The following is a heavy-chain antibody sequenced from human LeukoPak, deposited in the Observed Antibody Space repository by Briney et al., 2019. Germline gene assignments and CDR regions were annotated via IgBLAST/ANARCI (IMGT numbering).Heavy chain of an antibody. V-gene: IGHV4-4*07. CDR2: ISTSGST. Sequence: SETLSLTCTVSGGSISGYYWSWIRQPAGMGLEWIGRISTSGSTHYSPSLKSRVTMSVDTSRNQFSLNLSSVAAADTAVYYCARGGQQRPLDYWGRGTLVTVS. CDR3: ARGGQQRPLDY. CDR1: GGSISGYY. D-gene: IGHD6-25*01. J-gene: IGHJ4*01.